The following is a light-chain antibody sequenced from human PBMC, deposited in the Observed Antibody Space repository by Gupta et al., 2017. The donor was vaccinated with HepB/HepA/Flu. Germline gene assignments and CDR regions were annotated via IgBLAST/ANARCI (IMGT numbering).Light chain of an antibody. CDR2: NYN. Sequence: QSVLTQPPSASGTPGHRVPSQRVTISCSGSTSNIGSNTVNWYQQLPGTTPKLLLNNYNQRPSGVPDRRSGSKSGTSASLAISGLQSEDEADYYCAAWDDSLNGPVYVFETGTKVTVL. CDR3: AAWDDSLNGPVYV. CDR1: TSNIGSNT. J-gene: IGLJ1*01. V-gene: IGLV1-44*01.